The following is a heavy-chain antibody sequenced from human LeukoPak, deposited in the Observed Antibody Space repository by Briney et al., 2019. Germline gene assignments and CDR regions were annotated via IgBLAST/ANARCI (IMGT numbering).Heavy chain of an antibody. CDR1: GYTFTSYY. J-gene: IGHJ4*02. D-gene: IGHD6-19*01. CDR2: INPNSGGT. Sequence: GASVKVSCKASGYTFTSYYMHWVRQAPGQGLEWMGWINPNSGGTNYAQKFQGRVTMTRDTSISTAYMELSRLRSDDTAVYYCARDYGIAVAGRPESTIEWGQGTLVTVSS. CDR3: ARDYGIAVAGRPESTIE. V-gene: IGHV1-2*02.